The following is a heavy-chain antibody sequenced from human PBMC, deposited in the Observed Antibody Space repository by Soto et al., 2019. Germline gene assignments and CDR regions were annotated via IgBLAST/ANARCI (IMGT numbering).Heavy chain of an antibody. V-gene: IGHV1-2*02. Sequence: GASVKVSCKASGYIFTGYYINWVRQAPGRGLEWMGWINPNSGDTSYLQKFQGRVSMTTDTSINTAYMELSRVRSDDTAVYYCARPYCSSNSCHNWFDSWGQGTLVTVSS. CDR3: ARPYCSSNSCHNWFDS. CDR2: INPNSGDT. CDR1: GYIFTGYY. D-gene: IGHD2-2*01. J-gene: IGHJ5*01.